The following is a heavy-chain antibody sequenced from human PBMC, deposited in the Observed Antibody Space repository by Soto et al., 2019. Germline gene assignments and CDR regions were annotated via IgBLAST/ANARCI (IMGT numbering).Heavy chain of an antibody. CDR2: IKQDGSEK. Sequence: EVQLVESGGGLVQPGGSLRLSCAASGLTFSTSWMSWVRQAPGKGLEWVANIKQDGSEKSYVDSVKGRFTISRDNAKNSLYLQMNSLRAEDTAVYYCARDGYRETVDSWGQGTLVTVSS. CDR3: ARDGYRETVDS. V-gene: IGHV3-7*05. J-gene: IGHJ4*02. D-gene: IGHD5-12*01. CDR1: GLTFSTSW.